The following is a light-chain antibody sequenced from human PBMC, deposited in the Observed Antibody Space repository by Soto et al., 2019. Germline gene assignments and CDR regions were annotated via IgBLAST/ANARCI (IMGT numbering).Light chain of an antibody. Sequence: DVQMTQSPSSLSASVGDRVTILCRASHGIRDDLGWYQQKPGKAPKLLIYAASILQSGVPNRFSGSGSGTEFTLTIDSLQPEDFAVYYCLQYNDYPRTFGQGTKVDIK. V-gene: IGKV1-17*01. CDR1: HGIRDD. CDR2: AAS. J-gene: IGKJ1*01. CDR3: LQYNDYPRT.